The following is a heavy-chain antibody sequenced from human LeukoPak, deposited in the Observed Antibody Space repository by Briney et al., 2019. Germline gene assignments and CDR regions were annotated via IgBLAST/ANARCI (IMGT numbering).Heavy chain of an antibody. CDR2: IFYSGST. J-gene: IGHJ3*02. V-gene: IGHV4-59*01. D-gene: IGHD3-3*01. CDR1: DGSISSYF. Sequence: KPSETLSLTCTVSDGSISSYFWSWIRQPPGKGLEWMGYIFYSGSTNYNPSLKGRVTISVDTSQNHFSLKLSSVTAADTAVYYCARSGPYYDFWSGTRGAFDIWGQGTMVTVSS. CDR3: ARSGPYYDFWSGTRGAFDI.